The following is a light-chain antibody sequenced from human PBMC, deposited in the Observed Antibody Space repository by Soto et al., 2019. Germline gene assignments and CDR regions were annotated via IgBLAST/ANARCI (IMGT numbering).Light chain of an antibody. Sequence: SYELTQPPSVSVSPGQTASITCSGDKLGDKYACWYQQKPGQSPVLVIYQDSKRPSGIPERFSGSKSGNTATLTISGTQAMDEADYYCQAWASSTPVVFGGGTKLTVL. J-gene: IGLJ2*01. CDR3: QAWASSTPVV. CDR2: QDS. V-gene: IGLV3-1*01. CDR1: KLGDKY.